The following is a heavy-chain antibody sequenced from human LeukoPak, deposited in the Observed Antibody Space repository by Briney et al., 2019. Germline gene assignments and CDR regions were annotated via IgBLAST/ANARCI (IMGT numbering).Heavy chain of an antibody. CDR3: ARDRPGFGTIESPEY. CDR2: ISANSGYT. CDR1: GYTFTSYG. D-gene: IGHD1-1*01. V-gene: IGHV1-18*01. Sequence: GASVKVSCKASGYTFTSYGISWVRQAPGQGLEWMGWISANSGYTKYTQKLQGRISMTTDTSTRTAYMELRSLRSDDTAMYYCARDRPGFGTIESPEYWGQGTLVTVSS. J-gene: IGHJ4*02.